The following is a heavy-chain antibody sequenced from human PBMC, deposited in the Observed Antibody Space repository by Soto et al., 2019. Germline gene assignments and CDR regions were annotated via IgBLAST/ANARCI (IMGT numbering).Heavy chain of an antibody. J-gene: IGHJ6*02. CDR2: IYYSGST. Sequence: PSETLSLTCTVSGGSISSGDYYWSWIRQPPGKGLEWIGYIYYSGSTYYNPSLKSRVTISVDTSKNQFSLKLSSVTAADTAVYYCASNILGWSLKPYYYYGMDVWGQGTTVTVSS. CDR3: ASNILGWSLKPYYYYGMDV. V-gene: IGHV4-30-4*01. CDR1: GGSISSGDYY. D-gene: IGHD3-3*01.